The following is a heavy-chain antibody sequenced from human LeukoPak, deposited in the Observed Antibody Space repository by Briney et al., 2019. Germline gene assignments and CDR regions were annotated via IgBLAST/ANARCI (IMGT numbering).Heavy chain of an antibody. CDR2: IYYSGST. CDR3: ARAGDSSGYSLDY. Sequence: SETLSLTCTVSGGSISSGDYYWSWIRQPPGKGLEWIGYIYYSGSTYHNPSLKSRVTISVDTSKNQFSLKLSSVTAADTAVYYCARAGDSSGYSLDYWGQGTLVTVSS. CDR1: GGSISSGDYY. D-gene: IGHD3-22*01. V-gene: IGHV4-30-4*01. J-gene: IGHJ4*02.